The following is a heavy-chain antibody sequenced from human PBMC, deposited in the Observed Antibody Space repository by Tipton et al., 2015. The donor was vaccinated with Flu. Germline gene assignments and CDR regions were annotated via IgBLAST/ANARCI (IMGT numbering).Heavy chain of an antibody. D-gene: IGHD5-18*01. Sequence: TLSLTCTVSGGSISSYYWSWIRQPPGKGLEWIGYIYYSGSTYYNPSLKSRVTISVDTSKNQFSLKLSSVTAADTAVYYCARDRGDTAMVMIYYYYGMDVWGQGTTGTVSS. CDR3: ARDRGDTAMVMIYYYYGMDV. CDR2: IYYSGST. CDR1: GGSISSYY. V-gene: IGHV4-59*12. J-gene: IGHJ6*02.